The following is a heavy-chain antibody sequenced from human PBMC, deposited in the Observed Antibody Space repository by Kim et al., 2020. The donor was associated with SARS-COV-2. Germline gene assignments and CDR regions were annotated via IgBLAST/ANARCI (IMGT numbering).Heavy chain of an antibody. Sequence: ASVKVSCKTSGYTFTGYYIHWVRRAPGQGLEWMGWIHPNSGATNYAQKFQGRVTMTRATSISTTYMELTSLRSDDTAVYYCARVGGQYYYGFWGQGTQVT. D-gene: IGHD3-10*01. CDR3: ARVGGQYYYGF. CDR1: GYTFTGYY. V-gene: IGHV1-2*02. J-gene: IGHJ4*02. CDR2: IHPNSGAT.